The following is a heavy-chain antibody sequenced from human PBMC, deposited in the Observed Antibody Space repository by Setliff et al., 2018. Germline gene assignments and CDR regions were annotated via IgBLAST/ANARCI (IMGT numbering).Heavy chain of an antibody. V-gene: IGHV1-24*01. CDR3: ATEAASKYCSGGSCYSGWFDP. J-gene: IGHJ5*02. D-gene: IGHD2-15*01. CDR2: FDPEDGET. Sequence: ASVKVSCKVSGYTLTELSMHWVRQAPGKGLEWMGGFDPEDGETIYAQKFQGRVTMTEDTSTDTAYMELSGLRSEDTAVYYCATEAASKYCSGGSCYSGWFDPWGQGTLVTVSS. CDR1: GYTLTELS.